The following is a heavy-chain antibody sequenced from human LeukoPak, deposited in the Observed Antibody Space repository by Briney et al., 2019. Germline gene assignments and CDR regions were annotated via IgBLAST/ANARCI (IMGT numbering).Heavy chain of an antibody. CDR2: ISGSGGST. V-gene: IGHV3-23*01. J-gene: IGHJ4*02. D-gene: IGHD4-17*01. CDR3: AKDLYGDYGGFEY. Sequence: GGSLRLSCAASGFTFSSYAMSWVRQAPGKGLEWVSAISGSGGSTYYADSVKGRFTISRDNSKNTVYLQMNSLRAEDTAVYYCAKDLYGDYGGFEYWGQGTLVTVSS. CDR1: GFTFSSYA.